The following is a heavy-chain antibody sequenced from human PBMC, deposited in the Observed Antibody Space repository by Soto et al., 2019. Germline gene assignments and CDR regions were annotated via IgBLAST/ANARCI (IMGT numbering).Heavy chain of an antibody. CDR2: IKSDGTVT. V-gene: IGHV3-74*01. D-gene: IGHD3-3*01. CDR3: ARENYDFWSGYYLDY. Sequence: EVQLVESGGGLVQPGGSRRLSCVVSGITFSTYRMHWVRQAPGKGLVWVSHIKSDGTVTHYTDSVRGRFIISRDNAKNTLFLQMNSLRAEDTAVYYCARENYDFWSGYYLDYWGQGTLVTVSS. CDR1: GITFSTYR. J-gene: IGHJ4*02.